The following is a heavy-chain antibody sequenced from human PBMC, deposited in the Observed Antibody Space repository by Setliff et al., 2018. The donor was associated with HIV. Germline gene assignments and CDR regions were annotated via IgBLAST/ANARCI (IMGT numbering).Heavy chain of an antibody. D-gene: IGHD1-26*01. CDR2: INQSGST. CDR3: ARVSPTRWGSAGRGGSGVNWFDP. J-gene: IGHJ5*02. V-gene: IGHV4-34*01. Sequence: SETLSLTCAVYGRSLSGYYWSWIRQPPGKGLEWIGEINQSGSTNYNPSLKSRVTISVDTSKNQFSLKLSSVTAADTAVYYCARVSPTRWGSAGRGGSGVNWFDPWGQGTLVTVSS. CDR1: GRSLSGYY.